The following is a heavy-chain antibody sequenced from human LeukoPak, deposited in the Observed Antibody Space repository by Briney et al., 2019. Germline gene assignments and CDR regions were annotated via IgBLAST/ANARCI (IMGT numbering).Heavy chain of an antibody. J-gene: IGHJ4*02. V-gene: IGHV3-7*01. CDR3: ARRREQVSFISRRKDQSFDY. Sequence: GGSLRLSCVASGFTFSTYWMSWVRQAPGKGLEWVANIKQDGSEKYYVDSVKGRFTISRDNAKNSLYLQMNSLRAEDTAVYYCARRREQVSFISRRKDQSFDYWGQGTLVTVSS. CDR2: IKQDGSEK. D-gene: IGHD1-14*01. CDR1: GFTFSTYW.